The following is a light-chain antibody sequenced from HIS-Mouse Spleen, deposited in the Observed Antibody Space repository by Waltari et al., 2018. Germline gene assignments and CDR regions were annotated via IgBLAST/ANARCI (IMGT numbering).Light chain of an antibody. Sequence: QSVLTQPPSASGTPGQRVTIPCSGSSSNIRSNYVYWYQQPPGTAPKLLIYRNNQRPSGVPDRFSGSKSGTSASLAISGLRSEDEADYYCAAWDDSLSGPVFGGGTKLTVL. CDR2: RNN. CDR3: AAWDDSLSGPV. V-gene: IGLV1-47*01. J-gene: IGLJ3*02. CDR1: SSNIRSNY.